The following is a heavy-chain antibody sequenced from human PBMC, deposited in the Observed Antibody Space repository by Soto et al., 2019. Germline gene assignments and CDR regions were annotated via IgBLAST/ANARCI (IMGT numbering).Heavy chain of an antibody. D-gene: IGHD3-3*01. CDR3: ARSDYDFWSGYYIEGGWFDP. CDR2: IYYSGST. V-gene: IGHV4-61*01. J-gene: IGHJ5*02. CDR1: GGSVSSGSYY. Sequence: QVQLQESGPGLVKPSETLSLTCTVSGGSVSSGSYYWSWIRQPPGKGLEWIGYIYYSGSTNYNPSLKSRVTISVDTSKNQFSLKLSSVTAADTAVYYCARSDYDFWSGYYIEGGWFDPWGQGTLVTVSS.